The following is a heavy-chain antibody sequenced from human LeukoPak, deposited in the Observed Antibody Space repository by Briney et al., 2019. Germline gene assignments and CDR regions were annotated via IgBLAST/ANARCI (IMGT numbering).Heavy chain of an antibody. CDR3: VRGEGAMARY. CDR1: GYTFTRFG. D-gene: IGHD1-26*01. J-gene: IGHJ4*02. V-gene: IGHV1-18*01. Sequence: ASVKVSCKASGYTFTRFGFAWVRQAPGQGLEWMGWITADKTNTNYAQKLQGRVTMTTDTSTSTTYMELRSLRSDDTAVYYCVRGEGAMARYWGQGTLVTVSS. CDR2: ITADKTNT.